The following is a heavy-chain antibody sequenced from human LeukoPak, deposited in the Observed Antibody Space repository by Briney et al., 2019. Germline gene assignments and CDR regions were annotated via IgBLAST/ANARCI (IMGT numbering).Heavy chain of an antibody. CDR1: GASINSDTSY. Sequence: PSETLSLTCTVSGASINSDTSYWAWIRQRPGKGLDWVVNIFYSGSTSYKPSLKSRLTISVDTSKNQFSLKLSSVTAADTAVYYCARSSLEYYDILTGFHEWGQGTLVTVSS. J-gene: IGHJ1*01. CDR2: IFYSGST. D-gene: IGHD3-9*01. CDR3: ARSSLEYYDILTGFHE. V-gene: IGHV4-39*07.